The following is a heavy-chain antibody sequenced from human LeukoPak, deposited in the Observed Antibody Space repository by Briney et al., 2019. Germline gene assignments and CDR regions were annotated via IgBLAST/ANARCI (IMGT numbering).Heavy chain of an antibody. J-gene: IGHJ4*02. D-gene: IGHD2-15*01. V-gene: IGHV1-69*06. CDR2: IIPIFGTA. CDR1: GGTFSSYA. Sequence: ASVKVSCKASGGTFSSYAISWVRQAPGQGLEWMGGIIPIFGTANYAQKFQGRVTITADKSTSTAYMGLSSLRSEDTAVYYCARQDLGYCSGGSCYALDYWGQGTLVTVSS. CDR3: ARQDLGYCSGGSCYALDY.